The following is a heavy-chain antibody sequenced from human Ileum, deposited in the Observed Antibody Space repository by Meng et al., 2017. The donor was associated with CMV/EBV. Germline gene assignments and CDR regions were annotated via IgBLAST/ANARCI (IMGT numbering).Heavy chain of an antibody. CDR3: ARRHYDNYAIDY. Sequence: QVHIPHSVPGSLKPSQPLSPPSTVSSPSISSADYYWTCIRQLPGKGLELIGYIYYSGRTYYNPSLTSLNSRIAISLDTSKNQFSLNLTSVTAADTAMYYCARRHYDNYAIDYWGQGTLVTVSS. CDR2: IYYSGRT. V-gene: IGHV4-30-4*08. J-gene: IGHJ4*02. D-gene: IGHD4-11*01. CDR1: SPSISSADYY.